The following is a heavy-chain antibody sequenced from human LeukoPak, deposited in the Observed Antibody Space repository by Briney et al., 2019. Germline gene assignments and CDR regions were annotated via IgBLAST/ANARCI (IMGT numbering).Heavy chain of an antibody. J-gene: IGHJ4*02. Sequence: SETLSLTCAVYGGSFSGYYWSWIRQPPGKGLEWIGEINHSGSTNYNPSLKSRVTISVDTSKNQFSLKLSSVTAADTAVYYCAGSVNFYYDSSGYIYYFDYWGQGTLVTVSS. D-gene: IGHD3-22*01. CDR3: AGSVNFYYDSSGYIYYFDY. CDR2: INHSGST. CDR1: GGSFSGYY. V-gene: IGHV4-34*01.